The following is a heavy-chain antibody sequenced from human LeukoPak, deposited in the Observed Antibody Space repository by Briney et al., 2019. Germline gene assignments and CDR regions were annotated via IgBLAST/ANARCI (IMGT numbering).Heavy chain of an antibody. D-gene: IGHD6-19*01. CDR3: ASSTPYSSGWDVFDI. Sequence: ASVKVSCKASGYTFTSYDIKWVRQAPGQGLEWMGWMNPNSGKTGYAQKFQGRVTITRDTSISTAYMELSSLRSEDTAVYYCASSTPYSSGWDVFDIWGQGTMVTVSS. CDR1: GYTFTSYD. V-gene: IGHV1-8*03. J-gene: IGHJ3*02. CDR2: MNPNSGKT.